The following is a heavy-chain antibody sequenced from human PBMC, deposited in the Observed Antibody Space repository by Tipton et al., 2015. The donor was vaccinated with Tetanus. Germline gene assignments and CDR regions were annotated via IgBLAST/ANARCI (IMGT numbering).Heavy chain of an antibody. J-gene: IGHJ4*02. Sequence: QLVQSGPEVKKPGASVKVSCKASGYTFTSYGINWVRQAPGQGLEWMGWISAKTGATYYAQKVQGRVTMTTDTSTNTAYMELKSLISDDTAIYYCARAASGTHTETGRDDYWGQGTRVTVSS. CDR3: ARAASGTHTETGRDDY. V-gene: IGHV1-18*01. D-gene: IGHD4-17*01. CDR1: GYTFTSYG. CDR2: ISAKTGAT.